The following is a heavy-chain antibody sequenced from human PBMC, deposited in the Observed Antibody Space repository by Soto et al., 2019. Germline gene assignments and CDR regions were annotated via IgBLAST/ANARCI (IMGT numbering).Heavy chain of an antibody. V-gene: IGHV4-4*02. CDR2: VYHSGSA. J-gene: IGHJ5*02. Sequence: QVQLQESGPGLVRPSGTLSLTCAVSGDSIDSRSWWTWVRQSPGKGLEWIGEVYHSGSANYNPSLKDRVTMSVDKSKNPFSLNLTSVTAADTAIYYCTRGDAPTVTTINFFYPWGQGLLVTVSS. CDR3: TRGDAPTVTTINFFYP. D-gene: IGHD4-17*01. CDR1: GDSIDSRSW.